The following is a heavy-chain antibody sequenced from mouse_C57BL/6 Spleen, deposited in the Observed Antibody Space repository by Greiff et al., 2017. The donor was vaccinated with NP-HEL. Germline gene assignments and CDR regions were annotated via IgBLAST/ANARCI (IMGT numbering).Heavy chain of an antibody. J-gene: IGHJ3*01. D-gene: IGHD2-2*01. V-gene: IGHV1-9*01. CDR1: GYTFTGYW. Sequence: QVQLQQSGAELMKPGASVKLSCKATGYTFTGYWIEWVKQRPGHGLEWIGEILPGSGSTNYNEKFKGKATFTADTSSNTAYMQLSSLTTEDSAIYYCSRRHGYDWFAYWGQGTLVTVSA. CDR2: ILPGSGST. CDR3: SRRHGYDWFAY.